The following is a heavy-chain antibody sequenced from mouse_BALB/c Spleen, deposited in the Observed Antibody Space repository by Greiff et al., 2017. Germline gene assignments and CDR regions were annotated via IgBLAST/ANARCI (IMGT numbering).Heavy chain of an antibody. CDR1: GYTFTDYW. Sequence: VQLQQPGAELVMPGASVKMSCKASGYTFTDYWMHWVKQRPGQGLEWIGAIDTSDSYTSYNQKFKGKATLTVDESSSTAYMQLSSLTSEDSAVYYCARSGHYYGSSPDWYFDVWGAGTTVTVSS. CDR2: IDTSDSYT. J-gene: IGHJ1*01. V-gene: IGHV1-69*01. D-gene: IGHD1-1*01. CDR3: ARSGHYYGSSPDWYFDV.